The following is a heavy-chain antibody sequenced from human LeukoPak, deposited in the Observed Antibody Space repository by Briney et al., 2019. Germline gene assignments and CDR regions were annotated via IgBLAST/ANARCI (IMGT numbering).Heavy chain of an antibody. CDR1: GFTFSSYW. V-gene: IGHV3-7*01. CDR3: AREMSSGDYVWGSYRTGPVDY. CDR2: IKTDGSLI. J-gene: IGHJ4*02. Sequence: PGGSLRLSCVASGFTFSSYWMTWVRQAPGKGLEWVANIKTDGSLIYYVDSVKGRFTISRDNAKNSLYLQMNSLRAEDTAVYYCAREMSSGDYVWGSYRTGPVDYWGQGTLVTVSS. D-gene: IGHD3-16*02.